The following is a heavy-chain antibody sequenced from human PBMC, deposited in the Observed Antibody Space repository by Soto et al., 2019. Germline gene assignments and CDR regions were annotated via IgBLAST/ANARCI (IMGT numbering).Heavy chain of an antibody. CDR3: ARFKFGGYTQGY. V-gene: IGHV3-73*01. D-gene: IGHD5-12*01. Sequence: GGSLRLSCAASGFAFSASPIHWVRQAYGKGLEWVGRIRHKAENYATAYSASVRGRFTVSRDDSQNTAYLQMNSLKTEDTAVYYCARFKFGGYTQGYWGQGTLVTVSS. J-gene: IGHJ4*02. CDR1: GFAFSASP. CDR2: IRHKAENYAT.